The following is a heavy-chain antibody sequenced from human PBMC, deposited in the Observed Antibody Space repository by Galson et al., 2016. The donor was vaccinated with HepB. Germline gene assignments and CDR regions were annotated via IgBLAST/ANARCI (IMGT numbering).Heavy chain of an antibody. V-gene: IGHV1-18*01. CDR1: GYTFSSYG. CDR3: ARRRENYGSGSYFDY. Sequence: SVKVSCKASGYTFSSYGVNWVRQAPGQGLEWMGWISPYNGNRNYAQKFQGRVTMTTDTSTSIVYMELRSLRSDDTAVYYCARRRENYGSGSYFDYWGQGTVVTVSS. J-gene: IGHJ4*02. D-gene: IGHD3-10*01. CDR2: ISPYNGNR.